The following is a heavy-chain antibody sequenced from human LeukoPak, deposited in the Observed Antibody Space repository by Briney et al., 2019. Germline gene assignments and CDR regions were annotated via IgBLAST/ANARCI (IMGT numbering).Heavy chain of an antibody. D-gene: IGHD1-26*01. V-gene: IGHV3-21*01. Sequence: AGGSLRLSCAASGFTFSSYSMNWVRQAPGKGLEWDSSISSSSSYIYYADSVKGRFTISRDNAKNSLYLQMNSLRAEDTAVYYCARGPVVVGTLGGFDPWGQGTLVTVSS. CDR3: ARGPVVVGTLGGFDP. CDR1: GFTFSSYS. CDR2: ISSSSSYI. J-gene: IGHJ5*02.